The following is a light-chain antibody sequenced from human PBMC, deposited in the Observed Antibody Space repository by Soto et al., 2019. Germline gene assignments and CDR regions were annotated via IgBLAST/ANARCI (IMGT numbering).Light chain of an antibody. Sequence: DIQMTQSPSTLSASVGDRVTITCRASQSISSWLAWYQQKPGKAPKLLIYKASSLESGVPSRFSGSGSGTEFTLTISSPQPADFASYYCQQYNSYSALTFGGGTKVEIK. CDR2: KAS. V-gene: IGKV1-5*03. CDR1: QSISSW. J-gene: IGKJ4*01. CDR3: QQYNSYSALT.